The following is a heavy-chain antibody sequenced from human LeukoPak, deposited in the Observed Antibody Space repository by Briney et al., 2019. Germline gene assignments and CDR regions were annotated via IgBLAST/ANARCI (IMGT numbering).Heavy chain of an antibody. V-gene: IGHV3-30-3*01. J-gene: IGHJ4*02. Sequence: GGSLRLSCAASGFTFSSYAMHWVRQAPGKGLEWVAVISYDGSNKYYADSVKGRFTISRDNSKNTLYLQMNSLRAEDTAVYYCAKDPANYGSGSYYQDYWGQGTLVTVSS. CDR2: ISYDGSNK. D-gene: IGHD3-10*01. CDR1: GFTFSSYA. CDR3: AKDPANYGSGSYYQDY.